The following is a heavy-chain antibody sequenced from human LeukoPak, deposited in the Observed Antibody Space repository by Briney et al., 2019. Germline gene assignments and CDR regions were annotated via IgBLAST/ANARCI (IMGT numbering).Heavy chain of an antibody. CDR2: IYTSGST. D-gene: IGHD5-12*01. J-gene: IGHJ6*03. CDR1: GGSISSGSYY. CDR3: ARARNSGYDYYYYYYMDV. V-gene: IGHV4-61*02. Sequence: SQTLSLTCTVSGGSISSGSYYWSWIRQPAGKGLEWIGRIYTSGSTNYNPSLKSRVTISVDTSRNQFSLKLSSVTAADTAVYYCARARNSGYDYYYYYYMDVWGKGTTVTVSS.